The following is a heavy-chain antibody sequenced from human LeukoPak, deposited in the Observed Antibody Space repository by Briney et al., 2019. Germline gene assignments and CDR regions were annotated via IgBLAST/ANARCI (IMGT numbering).Heavy chain of an antibody. Sequence: SETLSLTCTVSGGSISSYYWSWIRQPPGKGLEWIGYIYYSGSTNYNPSLKSRVTISVDTSKNQFSLKLCSVTAADTAVYYCARDRYCSGGSCYFYWYFDLWGRGTLVTVSS. D-gene: IGHD2-15*01. CDR1: GGSISSYY. J-gene: IGHJ2*01. CDR2: IYYSGST. CDR3: ARDRYCSGGSCYFYWYFDL. V-gene: IGHV4-59*01.